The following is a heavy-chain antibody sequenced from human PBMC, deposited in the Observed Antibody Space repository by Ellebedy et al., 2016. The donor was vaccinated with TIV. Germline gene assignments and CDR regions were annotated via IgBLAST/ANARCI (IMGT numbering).Heavy chain of an antibody. Sequence: GGSLRLXXKGSGYSFTSYWIGWVRQMPGKGLGWMGIIYPGDSDTRYSPSFQGQVTISADKSISTAYLQWSSLKASDTAMYYCARHHQAEMATTIGDYWGQGTLVTVSS. CDR3: ARHHQAEMATTIGDY. V-gene: IGHV5-51*01. CDR2: IYPGDSDT. D-gene: IGHD5-24*01. J-gene: IGHJ4*02. CDR1: GYSFTSYW.